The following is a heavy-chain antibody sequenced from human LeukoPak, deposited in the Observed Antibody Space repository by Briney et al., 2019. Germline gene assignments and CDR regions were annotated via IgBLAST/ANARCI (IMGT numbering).Heavy chain of an antibody. CDR1: VFTFTYYG. D-gene: IGHD3-22*01. Sequence: GGSLRLSCATSVFTFTYYGMHCVREALGKGLEWIAVLYYHGRNQYYADSVKGRFTISRDISKNTLYLQMNSLRADDTAIYYCARDDDTSTHYSRFDYWGQGTLVTVSS. CDR3: ARDDDTSTHYSRFDY. CDR2: LYYHGRNQ. J-gene: IGHJ4*02. V-gene: IGHV3-33*01.